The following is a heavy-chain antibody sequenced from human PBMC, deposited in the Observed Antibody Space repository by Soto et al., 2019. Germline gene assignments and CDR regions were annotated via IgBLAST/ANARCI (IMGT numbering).Heavy chain of an antibody. CDR1: GFIFRNAW. D-gene: IGHD3-10*01. J-gene: IGHJ4*02. CDR3: TTPKGSGVEAFDY. Sequence: EGRLVESGGGLVKPEESLRLSCAASGFIFRNAWMNCVRQAPGKGLEWVGRVKSKVDDETTDYAAPVKGRFAITRDDSSSVVTPQMNSLRIEDTAIYFCTTPKGSGVEAFDYWGPGTVVTVSS. CDR2: VKSKVDDETT. V-gene: IGHV3-15*07.